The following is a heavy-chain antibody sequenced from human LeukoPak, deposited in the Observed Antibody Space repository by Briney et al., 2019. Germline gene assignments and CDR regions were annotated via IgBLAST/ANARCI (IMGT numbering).Heavy chain of an antibody. J-gene: IGHJ6*03. CDR3: ARDDQYNYHYMDV. CDR1: GFIFSTYS. CDR2: ISSSSSTI. V-gene: IGHV3-48*01. Sequence: GGSLRLSCAASGFIFSTYSMNWVRQAPGKGLEWVSYISSSSSTIYYADSVKGRFTISRDNAENSLYLQMNSLGAEYTAVYYCARDDQYNYHYMDVWGKGTTVTLSS.